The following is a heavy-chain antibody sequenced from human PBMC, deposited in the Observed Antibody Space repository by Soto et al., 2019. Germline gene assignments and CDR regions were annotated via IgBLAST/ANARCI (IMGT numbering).Heavy chain of an antibody. Sequence: EVHLVESGGGLVQPGGSLRLSCAASRFAVSDNYKSWVRQAPGKGLEFVSLIYSGGTTSYADSVKGRFTISRDNSKNTLYLQMNNLRAEDTAVYYCATRTITLPHWGQGTLVTVSS. D-gene: IGHD5-12*01. CDR2: IYSGGTT. J-gene: IGHJ4*02. V-gene: IGHV3-66*01. CDR1: RFAVSDNY. CDR3: ATRTITLPH.